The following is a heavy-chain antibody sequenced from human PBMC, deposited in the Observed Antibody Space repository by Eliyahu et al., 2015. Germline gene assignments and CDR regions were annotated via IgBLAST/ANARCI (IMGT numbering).Heavy chain of an antibody. D-gene: IGHD2-2*01. CDR1: GFTFXGSA. CDR3: TRRISSTSLYYFDY. CDR2: IRSKANSYAT. Sequence: EVQLVESGGGLVQPGGSLXLSCAASGFTFXGSATHWVRQASGKGLGWVGRIRSKANSYATAYAASVKGRFTISRDDSKNTAYLQMNSLKTEDTAVYYCTRRISSTSLYYFDYWGQGTLVTVSS. J-gene: IGHJ4*02. V-gene: IGHV3-73*02.